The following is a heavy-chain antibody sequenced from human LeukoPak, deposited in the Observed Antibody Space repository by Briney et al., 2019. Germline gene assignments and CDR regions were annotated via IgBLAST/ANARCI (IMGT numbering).Heavy chain of an antibody. Sequence: SETLSLTCTVSGGSISSSSYYWGWVRQPPGKGLEWIGSIYYSGSTHYNPSLKSRVTISVDTSKNQFSLKLSSVTAADTAVYYCARVVGSGAWDAFDIWGQGTMVTVSS. CDR1: GGSISSSSYY. CDR3: ARVVGSGAWDAFDI. CDR2: IYYSGST. D-gene: IGHD1-26*01. V-gene: IGHV4-39*07. J-gene: IGHJ3*02.